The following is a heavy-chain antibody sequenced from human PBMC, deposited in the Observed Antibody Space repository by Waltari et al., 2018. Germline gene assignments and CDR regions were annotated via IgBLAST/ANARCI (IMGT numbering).Heavy chain of an antibody. Sequence: EVQLVESGGGSVQPGGSLRLSRAASGFTCSDHSMDWVRQAPGKGLEWVGRIRNKADSYPTEYAASVKGRFTLSRNDSEKSMNLEMNGLKIEDTAVYYCSALPYYWGQGTLVTVSS. V-gene: IGHV3-72*01. D-gene: IGHD6-25*01. CDR2: IRNKADSYPT. J-gene: IGHJ4*02. CDR3: SALPYY. CDR1: GFTCSDHS.